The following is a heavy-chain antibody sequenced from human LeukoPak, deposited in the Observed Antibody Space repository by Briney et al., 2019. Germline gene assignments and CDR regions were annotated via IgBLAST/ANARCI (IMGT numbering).Heavy chain of an antibody. Sequence: ASVKVSCKVSGYTLTELSMHWVRQAPGKGLEWMGGFGPEDGETIYAQKFQGRVTMTEDTSTDTAYMELSSLRSEDTAVYYCATDLSHLHPYYDSSGYWGQGTLVTVSS. CDR3: ATDLSHLHPYYDSSGY. D-gene: IGHD3-22*01. J-gene: IGHJ4*02. CDR1: GYTLTELS. CDR2: FGPEDGET. V-gene: IGHV1-24*01.